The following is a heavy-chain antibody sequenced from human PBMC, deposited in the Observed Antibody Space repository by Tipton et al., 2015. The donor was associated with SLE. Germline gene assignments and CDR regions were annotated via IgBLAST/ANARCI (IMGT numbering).Heavy chain of an antibody. J-gene: IGHJ4*02. V-gene: IGHV4-61*10. CDR1: GGSLRTGGYY. Sequence: TLSLTCTVSGGSLRTGGYYWSWIRQPAGKGLEWIGRIFDSGYINYNPSLQNRVTISLDTSKNQMSLKVTSMTAADTAVYFCAREGFYDFSAIFDSWGQGTLVTVSS. CDR3: AREGFYDFSAIFDS. CDR2: IFDSGYI. D-gene: IGHD3/OR15-3a*01.